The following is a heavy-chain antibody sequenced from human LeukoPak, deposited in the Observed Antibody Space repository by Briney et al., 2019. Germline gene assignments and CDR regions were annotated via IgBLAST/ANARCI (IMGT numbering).Heavy chain of an antibody. V-gene: IGHV3-7*01. Sequence: GGSLRLSCAASGFTFSNYWMTWVRQAPGKGLEWVANINQDESDKYNVDSVKGRFTISRDNPKNSLYLQMNSLRPEDTAVYYCARARLRRDFYYYYMDVWGKGTTVTVSS. CDR2: INQDESDK. CDR1: GFTFSNYW. CDR3: ARARLRRDFYYYYMDV. D-gene: IGHD3-3*01. J-gene: IGHJ6*03.